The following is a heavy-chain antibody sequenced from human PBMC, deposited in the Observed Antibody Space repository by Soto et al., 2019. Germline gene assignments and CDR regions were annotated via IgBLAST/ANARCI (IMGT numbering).Heavy chain of an antibody. CDR3: AREGYSSGAGTFSPPRYYGMDV. CDR1: GYTFSSYG. CDR2: ISDYNGNT. Sequence: QVQLVQSGVEVKKAGASVKVSCKASGYTFSSYGISWARQAPGQGLEWMGWISDYNGNTHYAQKFQGRLIMPTDTSSRTAYMELRGLRSDDTAVYFCAREGYSSGAGTFSPPRYYGMDVWGQGTTVTVSS. D-gene: IGHD3-10*01. J-gene: IGHJ6*02. V-gene: IGHV1-18*01.